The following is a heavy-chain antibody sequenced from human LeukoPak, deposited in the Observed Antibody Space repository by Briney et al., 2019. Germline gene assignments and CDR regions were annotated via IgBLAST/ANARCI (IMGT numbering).Heavy chain of an antibody. V-gene: IGHV4-4*07. CDR1: GGSISSYY. CDR3: ARGGDDFWSGYYTGSYFDY. D-gene: IGHD3-3*01. J-gene: IGHJ4*02. CDR2: IYTSGST. Sequence: KASETLSLTCTVSGGSISSYYWSWIRQPAGKGLEWIGRIYTSGSTNYNPSLKSRVTMSVDTSKNQFSLKLSSVTAADTAVYYCARGGDDFWSGYYTGSYFDYWGQGTLVTVSS.